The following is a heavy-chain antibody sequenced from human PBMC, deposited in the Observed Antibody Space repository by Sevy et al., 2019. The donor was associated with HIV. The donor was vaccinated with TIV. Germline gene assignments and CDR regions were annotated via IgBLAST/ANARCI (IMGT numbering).Heavy chain of an antibody. CDR1: GFTFSSYA. J-gene: IGHJ6*02. Sequence: GGSLRLSCAASGFTFSSYAMSWVRQAPGKGLEWVSAISGSGSSPYYADSVKGRLTISRDNSKNTRYLQMNSLRAEDTALYYCSKDSRGGLDYYNGSGSPSSAYYYYGMDVWGQGTTVTVSS. V-gene: IGHV3-23*01. CDR2: ISGSGSSP. CDR3: SKDSRGGLDYYNGSGSPSSAYYYYGMDV. D-gene: IGHD3-10*01.